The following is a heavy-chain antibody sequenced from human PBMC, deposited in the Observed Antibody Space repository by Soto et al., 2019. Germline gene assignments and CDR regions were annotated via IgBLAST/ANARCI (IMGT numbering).Heavy chain of an antibody. D-gene: IGHD5-12*01. CDR1: GFNFNVYS. J-gene: IGHJ5*01. CDR2: ISSSSNYI. Sequence: LRLSCAASGFNFNVYSMNWVRQAPGKGLEWISSISSSSNYIHYRDSVRGRFTISRDNAKNSLYLQLDSLRVEDTAVYFCARGRGSEVFDSWGQGTLVTVSS. CDR3: ARGRGSEVFDS. V-gene: IGHV3-21*01.